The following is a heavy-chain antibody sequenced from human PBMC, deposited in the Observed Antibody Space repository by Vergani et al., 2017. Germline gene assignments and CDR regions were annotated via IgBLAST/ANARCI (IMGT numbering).Heavy chain of an antibody. CDR1: VGTFSSYT. CDR3: ATRWDRVSGFDP. V-gene: IGHV1-69*02. D-gene: IGHD5-24*01. CDR2: IIPILGIA. Sequence: QVQLVQSGAEVKKPGSSVKVSCKASVGTFSSYTINWVRQAPGQGLVWMGRIIPILGIANYAQKFQGRVTITAAKSTSTAYMELNSLRSEDTAVYYCATRWDRVSGFDPWGQGTLVTVSS. J-gene: IGHJ5*02.